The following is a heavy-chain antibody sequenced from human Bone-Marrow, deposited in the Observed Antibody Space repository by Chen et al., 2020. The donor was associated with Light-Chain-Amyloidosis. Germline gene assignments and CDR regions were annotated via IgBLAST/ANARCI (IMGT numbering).Heavy chain of an antibody. J-gene: IGHJ3*02. CDR1: GFTFDDYA. V-gene: IGHV3-9*03. CDR3: AKDPLHSSSGAFDI. CDR2: ISWNSGSI. Sequence: EVQLVESGGGLVQPGRSLRLSCAASGFTFDDYAMNWVRQAPGEGLEWVSGISWNSGSIGYADSVKGRFTISRDNAKNSLYLQMNSLRAEDMALYYCAKDPLHSSSGAFDIWGQGTMVTVSS. D-gene: IGHD6-6*01.